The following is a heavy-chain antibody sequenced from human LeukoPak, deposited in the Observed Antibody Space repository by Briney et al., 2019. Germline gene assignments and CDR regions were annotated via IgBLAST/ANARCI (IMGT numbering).Heavy chain of an antibody. CDR2: INPNTGGT. CDR1: GYTLTAHY. CDR3: AREAADSSVCDF. Sequence: ASVKVSCKASGYTLTAHYIHWMRQAPGRGLEWVGWINPNTGGTEFAQNVQGRVTMTRDTSINTVYMELNRLTSDDTAVFYCAREAADSSVCDFWGQGSLVTVSS. D-gene: IGHD2-8*01. V-gene: IGHV1-2*02. J-gene: IGHJ4*02.